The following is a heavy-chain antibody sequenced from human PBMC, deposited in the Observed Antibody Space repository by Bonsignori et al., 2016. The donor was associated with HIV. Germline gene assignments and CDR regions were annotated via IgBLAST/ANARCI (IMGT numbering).Heavy chain of an antibody. J-gene: IGHJ4*02. Sequence: SETLSLTCDVSDYYISSGFYWGWIRQHPGKGLEWIGNIDHSGATYYNPSLKSRVTISVDLSRNQITLNLTSVTAADTAVYYCARGHPTLIEVAHFGHWGQGTLVTVSS. CDR3: ARGHPTLIEVAHFGH. V-gene: IGHV4-38-2*01. D-gene: IGHD3-22*01. CDR1: DYYISSGFY. CDR2: IDHSGAT.